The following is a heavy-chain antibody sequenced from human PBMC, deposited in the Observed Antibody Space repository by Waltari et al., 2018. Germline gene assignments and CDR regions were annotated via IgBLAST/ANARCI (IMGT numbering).Heavy chain of an antibody. CDR3: ARRGRIAAAGTGIDY. J-gene: IGHJ4*02. V-gene: IGHV4-38-2*02. CDR1: GYSISSGYY. D-gene: IGHD6-13*01. Sequence: QVQLQESGPGLVKPSETLSLTCTVSGYSISSGYYWGWIRQPPGKGLEWIGSIYHSGRTYYNPSLKSLVTISGDTSKNQFSLKLSSVTAADTAVYYCARRGRIAAAGTGIDYWGQGTLVTVSS. CDR2: IYHSGRT.